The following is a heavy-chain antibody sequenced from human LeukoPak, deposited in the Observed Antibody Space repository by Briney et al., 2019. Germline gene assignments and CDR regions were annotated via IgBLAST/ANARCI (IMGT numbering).Heavy chain of an antibody. J-gene: IGHJ4*02. V-gene: IGHV3-30*02. Sequence: GGSLRLSCAASGFTFSSYGMHWVRQAPGKGLEWVAFIHYDGTNEYYADSVKGRFTISRDNFKNTLYLQMNSLRAEDTAVYYCAKFNRQYCSSTSCYGGFDYWGQGTLVTVSS. CDR1: GFTFSSYG. CDR3: AKFNRQYCSSTSCYGGFDY. CDR2: IHYDGTNE. D-gene: IGHD2-2*01.